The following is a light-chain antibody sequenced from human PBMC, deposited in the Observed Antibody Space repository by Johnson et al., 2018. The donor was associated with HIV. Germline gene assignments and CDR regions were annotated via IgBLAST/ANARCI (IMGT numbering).Light chain of an antibody. CDR2: ENN. CDR1: SSNIGNNY. J-gene: IGLJ1*01. CDR3: GTWDSSLTTSYV. V-gene: IGLV1-51*02. Sequence: QSVLTQPPSVSAAPGQKVTISCSGSSSNIGNNYVSWFQQLPGTAPKLLIYENNKRPSGIPDRFSDSKSGASATLGITGLQTGDEADYYCGTWDSSLTTSYVFGTGTKVIVV.